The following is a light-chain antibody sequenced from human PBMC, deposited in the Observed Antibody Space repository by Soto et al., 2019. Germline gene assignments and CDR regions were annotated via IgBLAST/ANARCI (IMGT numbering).Light chain of an antibody. V-gene: IGKV1-9*01. J-gene: IGKJ1*01. CDR2: EAS. CDR1: QGISSY. CDR3: QQVNSYPLT. Sequence: DIQLTESPSFLSASVGDRVTITCRASQGISSYLAWYQQKPGKDPNLLIYEASTLQSGVPSRFSGSGSGTELTRTISSLQPEDFATYYCQQVNSYPLTFGQGTKVEIK.